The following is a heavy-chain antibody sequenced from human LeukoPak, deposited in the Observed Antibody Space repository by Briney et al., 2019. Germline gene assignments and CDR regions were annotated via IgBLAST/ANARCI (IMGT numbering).Heavy chain of an antibody. V-gene: IGHV1-69*13. Sequence: ASVKVSCKASGGTFSSYAISWVRQAPGQGLEWMGGIIPIFGTANYAQKFQGRVTITEDESTSTAYMELSSLRSEDTAVYYCARDITMVRGVISLDAFDIWGQGTMVTVSS. CDR3: ARDITMVRGVISLDAFDI. CDR1: GGTFSSYA. J-gene: IGHJ3*02. D-gene: IGHD3-10*01. CDR2: IIPIFGTA.